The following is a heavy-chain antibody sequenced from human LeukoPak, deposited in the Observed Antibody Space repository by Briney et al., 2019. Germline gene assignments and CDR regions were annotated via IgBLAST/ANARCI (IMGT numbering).Heavy chain of an antibody. J-gene: IGHJ3*02. CDR1: GFTFKNSW. Sequence: GGSLRLSCAASGFTFKNSWMHWVRQAPGKGLVWVSRMDADGSNTHYVDSVKGRFTISRDNAKDTLYLQMNSLRVEDTAVYYCARGGWYLYDALDIWGQGTLVTVSS. V-gene: IGHV3-74*01. CDR2: MDADGSNT. CDR3: ARGGWYLYDALDI. D-gene: IGHD6-19*01.